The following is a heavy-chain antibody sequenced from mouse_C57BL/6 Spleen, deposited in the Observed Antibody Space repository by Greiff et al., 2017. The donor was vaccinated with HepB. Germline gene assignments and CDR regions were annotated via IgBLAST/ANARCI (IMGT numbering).Heavy chain of an antibody. CDR1: GYTFTSYW. CDR2: IDPSDSYT. J-gene: IGHJ2*01. D-gene: IGHD2-3*01. Sequence: QVQLQQPGAELVRPGPSVKLSCKASGYTFTSYWMHWVKQRPGQGLEWIGVIDPSDSYTNYNQKFKGKATLTVDTSSSTAYMQLSSLTSEDSAVYYCAREGGYYYFDYWGQGTTLTVSS. CDR3: AREGGYYYFDY. V-gene: IGHV1-59*01.